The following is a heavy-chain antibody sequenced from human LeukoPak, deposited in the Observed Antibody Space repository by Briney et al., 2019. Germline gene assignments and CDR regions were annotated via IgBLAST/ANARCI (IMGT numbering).Heavy chain of an antibody. Sequence: SETLSLTCGVSGGSISSSYWWSWVRQPPGKGLEWIGYIYYSGSTNYNPSLKSRVTISVDTSKNQFSLKLSSVTAADTAVYYCARDSSPPLYGDVWGKGTTVTVSS. CDR2: IYYSGST. D-gene: IGHD2-2*02. CDR1: GGSISSSYW. V-gene: IGHV4-61*01. J-gene: IGHJ6*04. CDR3: ARDSSPPLYGDV.